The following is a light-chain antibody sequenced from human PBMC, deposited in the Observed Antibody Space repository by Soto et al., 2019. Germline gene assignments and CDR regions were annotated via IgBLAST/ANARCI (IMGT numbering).Light chain of an antibody. CDR3: QQGGA. Sequence: DIVLTQSPVTLSLSPGERATLSCRASQSVRSYLGWYQQRPGQAPRLLIYDASNRATGIPARFSGSGSGTDFTLSISSLGPEDSEVYYCQQGGAFGQGTRLEIK. CDR1: QSVRSY. J-gene: IGKJ5*01. V-gene: IGKV3-11*01. CDR2: DAS.